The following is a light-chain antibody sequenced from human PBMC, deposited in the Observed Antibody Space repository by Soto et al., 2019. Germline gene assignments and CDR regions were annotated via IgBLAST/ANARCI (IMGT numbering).Light chain of an antibody. J-gene: IGLJ1*01. CDR1: SSDIGYYDY. V-gene: IGLV2-14*01. CDR2: EVS. CDR3: SSYTRTSSYV. Sequence: HSALTQPASVSGSPGQSIIISCTGTSSDIGYYDYVSWYQQHPGKAPKLLISEVSNRPSGVSYRFSGFKSGTTASLTISGLQAEDEADYYCSSYTRTSSYVFGGGTKVTVL.